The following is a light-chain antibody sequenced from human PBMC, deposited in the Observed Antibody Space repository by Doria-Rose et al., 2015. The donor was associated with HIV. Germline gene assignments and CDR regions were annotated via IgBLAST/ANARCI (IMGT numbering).Light chain of an antibody. Sequence: EIVMTQSPGTLSLSPGERATLSCRVSQSFSSTYLAWYQQEPGQAPSLLIYDGSTRATGIPDRFSASVSVTDFTLTINRREPEDFALYYCHQYGTSWTFGQGTKVEI. CDR3: HQYGTSWT. CDR1: QSFSSTY. J-gene: IGKJ1*01. CDR2: DGS. V-gene: IGKV3-20*01.